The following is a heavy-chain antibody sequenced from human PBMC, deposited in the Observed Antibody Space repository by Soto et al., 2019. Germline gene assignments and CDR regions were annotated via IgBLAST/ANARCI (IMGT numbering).Heavy chain of an antibody. CDR2: IFYSGST. D-gene: IGHD5-12*01. CDR1: GGSFSSYH. J-gene: IGHJ4*02. Sequence: PSETLSLTCSISGGSFSSYHWSWIRQPPGKGLEWIGYIFYSGSTTYNPSLKSRVTISLDTSKNQFSLKVSSVTAADTAVYYCARDIFGDGYNFRYWGQGPQVTVYS. CDR3: ARDIFGDGYNFRY. V-gene: IGHV4-59*01.